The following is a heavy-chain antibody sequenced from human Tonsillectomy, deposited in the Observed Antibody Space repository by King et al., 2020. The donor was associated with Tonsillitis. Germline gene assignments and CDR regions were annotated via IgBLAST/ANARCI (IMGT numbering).Heavy chain of an antibody. V-gene: IGHV3-9*01. CDR3: AKSTIPMIPVAGTKIGAVAFDI. J-gene: IGHJ3*02. CDR2: ISWNSGNI. D-gene: IGHD6-19*01. Sequence: VQLVESGGGLVQPGRSLRLSCAASGFTFDDYAMHWVRQAPGKGLEWVSGISWNSGNIGYADSVKGRFTISRDNAKNSLYLQMNSLRAEDTALYYCAKSTIPMIPVAGTKIGAVAFDIWGQGTMVTVSS. CDR1: GFTFDDYA.